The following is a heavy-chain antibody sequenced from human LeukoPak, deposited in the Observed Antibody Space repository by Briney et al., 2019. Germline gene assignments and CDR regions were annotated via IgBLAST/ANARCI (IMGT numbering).Heavy chain of an antibody. CDR2: ISAYNGNT. CDR3: ARDTCSSTSCYTSWFDP. CDR1: CYTFTSYG. Sequence: ASVKVSCKASCYTFTSYGISWVRQAPGQGLEWMGWISAYNGNTNYAQKLQGRVTMTTDTSTSTAYMELRSLRSDDTAVYYCARDTCSSTSCYTSWFDPWGQGTLVTVSS. J-gene: IGHJ5*02. D-gene: IGHD2-2*02. V-gene: IGHV1-18*01.